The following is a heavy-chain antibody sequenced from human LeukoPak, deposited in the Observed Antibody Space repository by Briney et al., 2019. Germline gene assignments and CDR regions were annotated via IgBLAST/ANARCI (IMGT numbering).Heavy chain of an antibody. CDR3: AIGIGYSGSYYNDY. CDR1: GFTFSSYA. V-gene: IGHV3-23*01. D-gene: IGHD1-26*01. CDR2: ISGSGGST. J-gene: IGHJ4*02. Sequence: PGGSLRLSCAASGFTFSSYAMSWVRQAPGKGLEWVSAISGSGGSTYYADSVKGRFTISRDNSKNTLYLQMNSLRAEDTAVYYCAIGIGYSGSYYNDYWGQGTLVTVSS.